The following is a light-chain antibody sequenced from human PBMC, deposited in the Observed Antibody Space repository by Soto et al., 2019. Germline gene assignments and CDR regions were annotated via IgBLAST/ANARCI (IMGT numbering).Light chain of an antibody. J-gene: IGLJ1*01. CDR1: SSDVGGYNY. CDR3: SSYTSSTAYV. V-gene: IGLV2-14*01. CDR2: EVS. Sequence: LTQPASVSGSPGQSITISCTGTSSDVGGYNYVSWYQLHSGKAPKLMVYEVSNRPSGVSNRFSGSKSGNTASLTISGLQAEDEADYYCSSYTSSTAYVFGTGTKVTVL.